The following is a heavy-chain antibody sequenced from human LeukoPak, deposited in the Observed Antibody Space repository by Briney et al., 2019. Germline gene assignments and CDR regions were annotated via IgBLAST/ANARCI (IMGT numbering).Heavy chain of an antibody. J-gene: IGHJ6*03. D-gene: IGHD3-10*01. CDR2: IDGDGSST. CDR3: AKAGRGGAITMVRGVKGDYYYMDV. Sequence: PGGSLRLSCAASGFTFSNYWMHWVRQAPGKGLVWVSRIDGDGSSTNYADSVKGRFTISRDNSKNTLYLQMNSLRAEDTAVYYCAKAGRGGAITMVRGVKGDYYYMDVWGKGTTVSISS. CDR1: GFTFSNYW. V-gene: IGHV3-74*01.